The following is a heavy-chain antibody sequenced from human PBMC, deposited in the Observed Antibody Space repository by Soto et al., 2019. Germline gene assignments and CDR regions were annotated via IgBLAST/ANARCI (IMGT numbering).Heavy chain of an antibody. Sequence: GGSLRLSCAASGFTFTSYWMHWVRQAPGKGLVWVSRLNSDGSITNYADSVKGRFTISRDNAKNTLFLQMNSLRADDTAVYYCARGIKNYYGMDVWGQGTTVTVS. V-gene: IGHV3-74*01. D-gene: IGHD2-15*01. CDR1: GFTFTSYW. CDR2: LNSDGSIT. CDR3: ARGIKNYYGMDV. J-gene: IGHJ6*02.